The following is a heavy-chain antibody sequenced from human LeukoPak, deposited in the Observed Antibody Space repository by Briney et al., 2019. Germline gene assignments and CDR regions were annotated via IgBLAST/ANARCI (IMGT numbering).Heavy chain of an antibody. J-gene: IGHJ4*02. V-gene: IGHV1-18*01. Sequence: ASVKVSCNASGYTFTSYGISWVRQAPGQGLEWMGWISAYNGNTNYAQKLQGRVTMTTDTSTSTAYMELRSLRSDDTAVYYCARENYYDSSGYYGYWGQGTLVTVSS. CDR2: ISAYNGNT. D-gene: IGHD3-22*01. CDR1: GYTFTSYG. CDR3: ARENYYDSSGYYGY.